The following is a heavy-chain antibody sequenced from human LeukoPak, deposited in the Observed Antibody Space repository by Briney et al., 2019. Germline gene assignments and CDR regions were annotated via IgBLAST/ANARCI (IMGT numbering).Heavy chain of an antibody. J-gene: IGHJ4*02. CDR1: GDSISYATFQ. V-gene: IGHV4-61*02. Sequence: PSQTLSLTCNVSGDSISYATFQWSWIRQSAGKGLEWIGLISKSGNTNYNPSHQSRVTISIDTTKNQFSLRLTSVTAADTAVYFCARLLGPFDYVWGTSRSDWGQGILVSVSS. CDR3: ARLLGPFDYVWGTSRSD. D-gene: IGHD3-16*02. CDR2: ISKSGNT.